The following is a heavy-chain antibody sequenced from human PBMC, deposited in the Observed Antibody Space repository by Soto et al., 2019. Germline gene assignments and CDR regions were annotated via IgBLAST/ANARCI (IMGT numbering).Heavy chain of an antibody. D-gene: IGHD3-22*01. Sequence: QVQLVESGGGLVKPGGSLRLSCAASGFTFSDYYMSWIRQAPGKGLEWVSYISSSGSTIYYADSVKGRFTISRDNAKNSLYLQMNSLRAEDTAVYYCARLTYCYDSSGYYTYWYFDLWGRGTLVTVSS. J-gene: IGHJ2*01. CDR3: ARLTYCYDSSGYYTYWYFDL. CDR1: GFTFSDYY. CDR2: ISSSGSTI. V-gene: IGHV3-11*01.